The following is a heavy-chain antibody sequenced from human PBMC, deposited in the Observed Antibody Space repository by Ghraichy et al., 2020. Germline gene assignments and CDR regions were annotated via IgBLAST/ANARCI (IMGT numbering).Heavy chain of an antibody. J-gene: IGHJ4*02. CDR2: IKSKTDGGTT. V-gene: IGHV3-15*01. CDR1: GFTFSNAW. D-gene: IGHD2-2*01. CDR3: TTDPGTLPAAPFDY. Sequence: GGSLRLSCVASGFTFSNAWMSWVRQAPGKGLEWVGRIKSKTDGGTTDYAAPVKGRFTISRDDSKNTLYLQMNSLKTEDTAVYYCTTDPGTLPAAPFDYWGQGTLVTVSS.